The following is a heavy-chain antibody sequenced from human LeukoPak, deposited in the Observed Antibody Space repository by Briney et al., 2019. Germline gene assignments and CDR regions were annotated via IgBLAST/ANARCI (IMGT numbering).Heavy chain of an antibody. CDR1: GYTLTELS. D-gene: IGHD4-17*01. J-gene: IGHJ4*02. CDR2: FDPEDGET. CDR3: ATPSDYGDSKFFDY. Sequence: ASVKVSCKVSGYTLTELSMHWVRQAPGKGLEWMGGFDPEDGETIYAQKFQGRVTMTEDTPTDTAYMELSSLRSEDTAVYYCATPSDYGDSKFFDYWGQGTLVTVSS. V-gene: IGHV1-24*01.